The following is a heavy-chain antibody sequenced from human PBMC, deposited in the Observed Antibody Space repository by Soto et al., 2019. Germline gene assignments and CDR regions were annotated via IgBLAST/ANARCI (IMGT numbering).Heavy chain of an antibody. Sequence: QVQLVQSGAEVKKPGSSVKVSCKASGGTFSSYTISWVRQAPGQGLEWMGRIIPILGMANYAQKFRGRVTITAGKSTNTAYMELSSLRSEDTAVYYCARSLGGYDRYWYFDLWGRGTLVTVSS. CDR3: ARSLGGYDRYWYFDL. D-gene: IGHD5-12*01. CDR2: IIPILGMA. J-gene: IGHJ2*01. V-gene: IGHV1-69*02. CDR1: GGTFSSYT.